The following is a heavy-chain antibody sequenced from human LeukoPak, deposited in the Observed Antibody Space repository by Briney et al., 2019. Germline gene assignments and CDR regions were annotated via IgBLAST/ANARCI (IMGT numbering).Heavy chain of an antibody. Sequence: SGRALVSPTQTLTLTCTFSGFSLNTRGLCMSLIRHPPVKTRECHTRIAWAVDKYYTLSLKTRLTIPKDTSNNQRVITMTNIDPVDTATYYCARSYCSGCSCPYLDYWGQGTLVTVSS. J-gene: IGHJ4*02. V-gene: IGHV2-70*11. CDR1: GFSLNTRGLC. D-gene: IGHD2-15*01. CDR3: ARSYCSGCSCPYLDY. CDR2: IAWAVDK.